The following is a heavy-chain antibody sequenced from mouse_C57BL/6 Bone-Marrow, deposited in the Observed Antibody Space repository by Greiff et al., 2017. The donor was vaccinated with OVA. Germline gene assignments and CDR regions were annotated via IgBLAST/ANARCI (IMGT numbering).Heavy chain of an antibody. J-gene: IGHJ1*03. CDR2: IDPSDSYT. Sequence: VQLQQPGAELVRPGTSVKLSCKASGYTFTSYWMHWVKQRPGQGLEWIGVIDPSDSYTNYNQKFKGKATLTVDTSSSTAYMQLSSLTSEDSAVYDCARGEGTGTGYFDVWGTGTTVTVSS. CDR1: GYTFTSYW. CDR3: ARGEGTGTGYFDV. V-gene: IGHV1-59*01. D-gene: IGHD4-1*01.